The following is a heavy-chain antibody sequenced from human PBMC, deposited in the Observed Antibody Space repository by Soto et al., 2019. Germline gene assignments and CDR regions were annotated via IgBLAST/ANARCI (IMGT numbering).Heavy chain of an antibody. CDR1: GFTVSSNY. D-gene: IGHD3-16*01. Sequence: EVQLVESGGGLVQPGGSLRLSCAASGFTVSSNYMTRVCQAPGKGLEWVSLSYSDGTTYYADSVRGRFTISRDNSKNTLYLQMNSLRAEDTAVYYCAKVVPFGTKKPTSLWSPGPPGGYYFHYWGQGTLVTVSS. V-gene: IGHV3-66*01. J-gene: IGHJ4*02. CDR2: SYSDGTT. CDR3: AKVVPFGTKKPTSLWSPGPPGGYYFHY.